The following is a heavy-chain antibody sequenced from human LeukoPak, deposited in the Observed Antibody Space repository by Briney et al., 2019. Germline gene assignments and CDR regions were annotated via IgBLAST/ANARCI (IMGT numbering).Heavy chain of an antibody. J-gene: IGHJ4*02. D-gene: IGHD3-10*01. Sequence: GGSLRLSCAASGFSFSSYSMNWVRQAPGKGLEWVSSISSSSSYVYYADSVKGRFTISRDNAKYSLYLQMNSLRAEDTAVYYCARDRGSYGSGSYYDYWGQGTLVTVSS. V-gene: IGHV3-21*01. CDR3: ARDRGSYGSGSYYDY. CDR1: GFSFSSYS. CDR2: ISSSSSYV.